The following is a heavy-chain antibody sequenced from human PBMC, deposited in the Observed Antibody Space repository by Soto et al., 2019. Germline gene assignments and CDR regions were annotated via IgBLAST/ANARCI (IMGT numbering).Heavy chain of an antibody. CDR1: GCTFSSYG. CDR2: IWYDGSNK. D-gene: IGHD1-20*01. Sequence: GGPLRLSCAASGCTFSSYGMHWVRQAPGKGLEWVAVIWYDGSNKYYADSVKGRFTISRDNSKNTLYLQMNSLRAEDTAVYYCARDRLGGITGNHDAFDIWGQGTMVTGSS. J-gene: IGHJ3*02. CDR3: ARDRLGGITGNHDAFDI. V-gene: IGHV3-33*01.